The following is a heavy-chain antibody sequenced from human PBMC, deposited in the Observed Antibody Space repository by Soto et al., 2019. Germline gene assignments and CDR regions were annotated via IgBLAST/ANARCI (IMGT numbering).Heavy chain of an antibody. CDR1: GFPFSSDG. V-gene: IGHV3-30*02. D-gene: IGHD6-19*01. Sequence: GGSLRLSCAASGFPFSSDGMHWVRQAPGKGLEWVAFIWYDGNNKYYADSVKGRFTISRDNSKNTLYLQMNSLRAEDTAVYYCAKEAVAGTGGDYWGQGTLVTVSS. CDR2: IWYDGNNK. CDR3: AKEAVAGTGGDY. J-gene: IGHJ4*02.